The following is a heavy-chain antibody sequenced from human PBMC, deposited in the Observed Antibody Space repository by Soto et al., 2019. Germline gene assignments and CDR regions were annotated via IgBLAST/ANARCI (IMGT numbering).Heavy chain of an antibody. V-gene: IGHV3-48*01. CDR1: GFTFSSYS. CDR3: ARDRLGAMDY. J-gene: IGHJ4*02. Sequence: ELQLVESGGGLVQPGGSLRLSCAASGFTFSSYSMNWVRQAPGKGLEWVSYISSSSSTIYYADSVKGRFTISRDNATNSLALQLNCLRADDTAVHYCARDRLGAMDYWGQGTLVTVSA. CDR2: ISSSSSTI. D-gene: IGHD1-26*01.